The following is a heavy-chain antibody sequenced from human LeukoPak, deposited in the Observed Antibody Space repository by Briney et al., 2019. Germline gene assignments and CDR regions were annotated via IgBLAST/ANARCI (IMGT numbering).Heavy chain of an antibody. CDR3: ARDFDYNDYAFDY. D-gene: IGHD4-11*01. Sequence: GGSLRLSCAASGFTFSSYRMNWVRQAPGKGLEWVSYISSSGSTIYYADSVKGRFTISRDNAKNSLYLQMSSLRAEDTAVYYCARDFDYNDYAFDYWGQGTLVTVSS. J-gene: IGHJ4*02. V-gene: IGHV3-48*04. CDR2: ISSSGSTI. CDR1: GFTFSSYR.